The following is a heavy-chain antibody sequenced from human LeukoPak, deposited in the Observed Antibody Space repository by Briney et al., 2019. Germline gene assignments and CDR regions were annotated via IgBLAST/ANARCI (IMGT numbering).Heavy chain of an antibody. J-gene: IGHJ3*02. CDR2: IYTSGST. V-gene: IGHV4-59*10. CDR3: ARSAMMGAFDI. D-gene: IGHD5-18*01. CDR1: GGSISSYY. Sequence: SETLSLTCPVSGGSISSYYWSWVRQLAGKGLEWIGRIYTSGSTNYNPSLKSRVTMSVDTSENQFCLKLSSVTAAETAVYYCARSAMMGAFDIWGQGTIVTVSS.